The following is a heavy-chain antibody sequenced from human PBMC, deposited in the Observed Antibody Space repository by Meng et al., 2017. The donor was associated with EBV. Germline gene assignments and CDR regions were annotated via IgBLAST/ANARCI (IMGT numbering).Heavy chain of an antibody. J-gene: IGHJ4*02. CDR1: EFTFTSAW. Sequence: VQLVGFGGGLVKPGEALKLSCAASEFTFTSAWMNWVRQAPGKGLEWVGRIRSQVDGRTADYSAPVKGRFTISRDDSKHTLYLQMNSLKIEDSAVYYCTTDEGGSRFWGQGTLVTVSS. CDR2: IRSQVDGRTA. CDR3: TTDEGGSRF. V-gene: IGHV3-15*01. D-gene: IGHD1-26*01.